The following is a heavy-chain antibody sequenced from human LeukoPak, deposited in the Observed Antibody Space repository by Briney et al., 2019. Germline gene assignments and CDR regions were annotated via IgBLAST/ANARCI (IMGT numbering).Heavy chain of an antibody. Sequence: ASVKVSCKASCYTFTSYGISWVRQAPGQGLEWMGWISAYKGNTNYAQKLQGRVTMTTDTSTSTAYMELRSLRSDDTAVYYCARERDYGDYPNWFDPWGQGTLVTVSS. CDR3: ARERDYGDYPNWFDP. D-gene: IGHD4-17*01. CDR1: CYTFTSYG. J-gene: IGHJ5*02. CDR2: ISAYKGNT. V-gene: IGHV1-18*01.